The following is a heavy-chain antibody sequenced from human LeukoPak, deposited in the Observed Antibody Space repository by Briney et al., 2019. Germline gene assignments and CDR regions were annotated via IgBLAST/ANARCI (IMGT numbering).Heavy chain of an antibody. J-gene: IGHJ4*02. CDR2: IYYSGST. D-gene: IGHD1/OR15-1a*01. V-gene: IGHV4-39*01. CDR3: ARHPGYKVLRTTFGY. Sequence: PSETLSLTCTVSGGSTSSSSYYWGWIRQPPGKGLEWIGSIYYSGSTYYNPSLKSRVTISVDTSKNQFSLKLSSVTAADTAVYYCARHPGYKVLRTTFGYWGQGTLVTVSS. CDR1: GGSTSSSSYY.